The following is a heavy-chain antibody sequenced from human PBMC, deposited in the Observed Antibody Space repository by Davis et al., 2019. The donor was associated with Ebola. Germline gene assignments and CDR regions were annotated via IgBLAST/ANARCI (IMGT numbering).Heavy chain of an antibody. CDR3: AKEMYIVVVGASAFDI. D-gene: IGHD3-22*01. CDR1: GFTFSSYA. CDR2: ISYDGSNK. J-gene: IGHJ3*02. V-gene: IGHV3-30-3*01. Sequence: GESLKISCAASGFTFSSYAMHWVRQAPGKGLEWVAVISYDGSNKYYADSVKGRFTISRDNSKNTLYLQMNSLRAEDTAVYYCAKEMYIVVVGASAFDIWGQGTMVTVSS.